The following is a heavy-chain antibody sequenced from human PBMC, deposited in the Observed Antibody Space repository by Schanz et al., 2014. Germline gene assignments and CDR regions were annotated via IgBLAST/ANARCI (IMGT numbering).Heavy chain of an antibody. CDR2: IWYDENNK. CDR3: ARPRFDYGGVDS. D-gene: IGHD4-17*01. J-gene: IGHJ5*01. V-gene: IGHV3-33*01. CDR1: GFTFSSYG. Sequence: QVQLVESGAGVVQLGRSLRLSCVASGFTFSSYGIHWVRQAPGKGLEWVAVIWYDENNKYYADSVRGRFTISRDRFQNALDLRISSLGAEDTAVCYGARPRFDYGGVDSWGQGTLVTVSS.